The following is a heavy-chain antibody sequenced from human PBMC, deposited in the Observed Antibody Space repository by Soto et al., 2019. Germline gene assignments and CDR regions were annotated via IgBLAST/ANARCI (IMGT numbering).Heavy chain of an antibody. Sequence: SVKVSCKASGGTFSSYAISWVRQAPGQGLEWMGGIIPIFGTANYAQKFQGRVTITADKSTSTAYMELSSLRSEDTAVYYCARPSNRGIAVAGEWDYYYYGMDVWGQGTTVTVSS. CDR2: IIPIFGTA. CDR1: GGTFSSYA. V-gene: IGHV1-69*06. CDR3: ARPSNRGIAVAGEWDYYYYGMDV. J-gene: IGHJ6*02. D-gene: IGHD6-19*01.